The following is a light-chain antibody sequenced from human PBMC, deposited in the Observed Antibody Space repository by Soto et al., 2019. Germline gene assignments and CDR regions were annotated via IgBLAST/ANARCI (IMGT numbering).Light chain of an antibody. Sequence: EIVLTQSPDTRSLSPGERATLSCRASQSVSSNNLAWYQQRPGQAPRVVIYGASTRATGIPERFSGSGSGTDFTLTISRLESEDFAVYYCQQYGRSPFTFGPGTKVDIK. J-gene: IGKJ3*01. CDR3: QQYGRSPFT. CDR2: GAS. V-gene: IGKV3-20*01. CDR1: QSVSSNN.